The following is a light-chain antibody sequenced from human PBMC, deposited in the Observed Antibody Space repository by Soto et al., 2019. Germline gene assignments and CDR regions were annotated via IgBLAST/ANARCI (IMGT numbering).Light chain of an antibody. CDR3: QQYNTYPLT. Sequence: DIQMTQSPSTLSASVGDRVTITCRASQTISNWLAWYQQKPGKAPKVLIFDASTLDGGVPSRFSGRRSGTDFTLTISNLQPSDFATYYCQQYNTYPLTFGGGTKVEI. CDR2: DAS. J-gene: IGKJ4*01. CDR1: QTISNW. V-gene: IGKV1-5*01.